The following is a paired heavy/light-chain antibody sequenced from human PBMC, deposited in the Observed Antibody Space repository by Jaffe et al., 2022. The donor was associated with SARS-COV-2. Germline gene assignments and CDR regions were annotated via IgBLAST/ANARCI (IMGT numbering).Light chain of an antibody. J-gene: IGKJ4*01. CDR3: QQRSSWPLT. CDR1: QSVSSF. Sequence: EIVLTQSPATLSLSPGERATLSCRASQSVSSFLAWYQQKPGQAPRLLIYDASNRATGIPARFSGSGSGTDFTLTISSLEPEDFAVYYCQQRSSWPLTFGGGTKVEI. V-gene: IGKV3-11*01. CDR2: DAS.
Heavy chain of an antibody. J-gene: IGHJ5*02. CDR2: ISGRGGST. CDR1: GFTFSTYA. D-gene: IGHD3-22*01. CDR3: AKAAGQEDSRSYYQSFDH. Sequence: EVQLLESGGGLVQPGGSLRLSCAASGFTFSTYALSWVRQAPGKGLEWVSAISGRGGSTFYADSVKGRFTISRDNSKNTLYLQMNSLRAEDTAVYYCAKAAGQEDSRSYYQSFDHWGQGTLVTVSS. V-gene: IGHV3-23*01.